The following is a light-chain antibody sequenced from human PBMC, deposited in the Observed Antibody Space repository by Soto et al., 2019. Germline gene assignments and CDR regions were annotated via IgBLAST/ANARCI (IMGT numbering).Light chain of an antibody. CDR1: QSVSSN. CDR2: GAS. J-gene: IGKJ1*01. CDR3: QQDNNWPRT. V-gene: IGKV3-15*01. Sequence: EIVITHSPATLSVSPGERATLSCRASQSVSSNLAWYQQKPGQAPRLLIYGASTRATGIPARFSGSGSGTEFTLTISSLQSEDFAVYYCQQDNNWPRTFGQGTKVDIK.